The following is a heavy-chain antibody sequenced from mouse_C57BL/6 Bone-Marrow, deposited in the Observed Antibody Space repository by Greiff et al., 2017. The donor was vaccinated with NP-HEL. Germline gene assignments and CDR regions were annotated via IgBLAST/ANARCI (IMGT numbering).Heavy chain of an antibody. CDR1: GYTFTDYN. J-gene: IGHJ4*01. Sequence: EVKLQESGPELVKPGASVKIPCKASGYTFTDYNMDWVKQSHGKSLEWIGDINPNNGGTIYNQKFKGKATLTVDKSSSTAYMELRSLTSEDTAVYYCARGTTVASGAMDYWGQGTSVTVSS. D-gene: IGHD1-1*01. V-gene: IGHV1-18*01. CDR2: INPNNGGT. CDR3: ARGTTVASGAMDY.